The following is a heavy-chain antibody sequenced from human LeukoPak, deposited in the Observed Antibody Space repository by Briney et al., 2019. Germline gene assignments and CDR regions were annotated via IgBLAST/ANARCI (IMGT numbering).Heavy chain of an antibody. V-gene: IGHV4-59*12. Sequence: SETLSLTCTVSGGSISSYYWSWIRQPPGKGLEWIGYIYHSGSTYYNPSLKSRVTISVNRSKNQFSLKLSSVTAADTAVYYCARNPREAVVPAATLGAFDIWGQGTMVTVSS. CDR3: ARNPREAVVPAATLGAFDI. D-gene: IGHD2-2*01. J-gene: IGHJ3*02. CDR2: IYHSGST. CDR1: GGSISSYY.